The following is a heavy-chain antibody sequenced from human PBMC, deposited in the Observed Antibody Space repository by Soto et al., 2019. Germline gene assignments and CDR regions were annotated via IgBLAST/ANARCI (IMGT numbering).Heavy chain of an antibody. V-gene: IGHV3-48*03. Sequence: DVQLVESGGDLVQPGGSLRLSCAASGFTFSSYEMNWVRQAPGKGLEWVSYIGSSGSGIYYADFVKGRFTSSRDNAKKSLYRQMNGLRAEDTAVYYCARDSTDSGSLDYWGQGTLVTVSS. CDR1: GFTFSSYE. CDR3: ARDSTDSGSLDY. D-gene: IGHD1-26*01. J-gene: IGHJ4*02. CDR2: IGSSGSGI.